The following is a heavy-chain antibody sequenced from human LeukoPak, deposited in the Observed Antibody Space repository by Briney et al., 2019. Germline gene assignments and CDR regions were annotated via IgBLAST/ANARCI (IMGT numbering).Heavy chain of an antibody. CDR2: IKQDGSEK. CDR3: ARDKGDDFWSGYYTPFDY. J-gene: IGHJ4*02. Sequence: GGSLRLSCAASGFTFSSYWMSWVRQAPGKGLEWVANIKQDGSEKYYVDSVKGRFTISRDNAKNSLYLQMNSLRAEDTAVYYCARDKGDDFWSGYYTPFDYWSQGTLVTVSS. CDR1: GFTFSSYW. D-gene: IGHD3-3*01. V-gene: IGHV3-7*01.